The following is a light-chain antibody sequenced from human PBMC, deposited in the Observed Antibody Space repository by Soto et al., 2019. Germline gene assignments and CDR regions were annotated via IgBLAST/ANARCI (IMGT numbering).Light chain of an antibody. J-gene: IGLJ2*01. CDR3: SSYTTSISHVV. CDR1: SSDVGSYNY. Sequence: QSALTQPASVSGSPGQSITISCTRTSSDVGSYNYVSWYQQYPGKAPKLMIYDVSNRPSGVSYRFSGSKSGNTAPLTISGLHAEDEADYYCSSYTTSISHVVFGGGTKLTVL. CDR2: DVS. V-gene: IGLV2-14*01.